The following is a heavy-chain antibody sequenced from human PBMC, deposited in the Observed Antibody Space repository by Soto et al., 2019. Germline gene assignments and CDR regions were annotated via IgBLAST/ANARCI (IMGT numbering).Heavy chain of an antibody. V-gene: IGHV2-5*01. CDR3: APRYNCGSFYY. CDR2: IYWNDDN. Sequence: SGPTLVNPTQTLTLTCTFSGFSLSTSGVGVNWFRQPPGKALEWLALIYWNDDNRYSPPLKNRLTITKDTSKNQVVLTMTNMDPVVTATYDCAPRYNCGSFYYWGQQTLFTVSS. CDR1: GFSLSTSGVG. J-gene: IGHJ4*02. D-gene: IGHD1-1*01.